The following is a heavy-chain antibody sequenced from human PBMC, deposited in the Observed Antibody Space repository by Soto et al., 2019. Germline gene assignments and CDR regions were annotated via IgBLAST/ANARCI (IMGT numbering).Heavy chain of an antibody. CDR3: ATQSQQRGLDRYYFDY. Sequence: EVQLLESGGGLVQPGGSLRLSCAASGFTFSSYAMSWVRQAPGKGLEWVSAISGSGGSTYYADSVKGRFTISRDNSKNTLYLQMNSLRAEDTAVYYCATQSQQRGLDRYYFDYCGQGTLVTVSS. CDR1: GFTFSSYA. V-gene: IGHV3-23*01. CDR2: ISGSGGST. D-gene: IGHD3-22*01. J-gene: IGHJ4*02.